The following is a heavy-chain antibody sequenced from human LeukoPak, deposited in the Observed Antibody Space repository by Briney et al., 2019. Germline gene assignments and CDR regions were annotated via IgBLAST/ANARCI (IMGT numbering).Heavy chain of an antibody. Sequence: GRSLRLSCAASGFTFSSYGMHWVRQAPGKWLEWVAVMSYDGSNKYYADSVKGRFTISRDNSKNTLYLQMNSLRAEDTAVYYCAKDPWDYWGQGTLVTVSS. CDR2: MSYDGSNK. CDR1: GFTFSSYG. J-gene: IGHJ4*02. V-gene: IGHV3-30*18. CDR3: AKDPWDY.